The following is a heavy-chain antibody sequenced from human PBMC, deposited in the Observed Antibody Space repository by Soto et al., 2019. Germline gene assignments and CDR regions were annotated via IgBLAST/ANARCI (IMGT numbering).Heavy chain of an antibody. J-gene: IGHJ4*02. CDR1: GFIFPNYW. D-gene: IGHD1-1*01. CDR3: ARSLGATEGGAFEY. V-gene: IGHV5-51*01. Sequence: GEFLKISRKGSGFIFPNYWIALVRQIPGQGPEWVGIIYTGDSDTRYNPSFQGQVTISVDRSTATTYLQWNSLKASDTAMYFCARSLGATEGGAFEYWGQGTPVTVSS. CDR2: IYTGDSDT.